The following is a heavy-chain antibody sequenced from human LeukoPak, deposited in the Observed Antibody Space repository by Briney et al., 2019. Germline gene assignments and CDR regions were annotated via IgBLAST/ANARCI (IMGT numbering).Heavy chain of an antibody. J-gene: IGHJ3*02. CDR2: IFYSGRT. D-gene: IGHD2/OR15-2a*01. Sequence: EPLSLTCTVSGGSISSDHWNWISQPPGKGLEWIGCIFYSGRTYYNPSLKSRVTISVDMSKSQFSLRLPSVTAADTAVYYCARKNDFDIWGRGTLVPVSS. CDR3: ARKNDFDI. CDR1: GGSISSDH. V-gene: IGHV4-59*01.